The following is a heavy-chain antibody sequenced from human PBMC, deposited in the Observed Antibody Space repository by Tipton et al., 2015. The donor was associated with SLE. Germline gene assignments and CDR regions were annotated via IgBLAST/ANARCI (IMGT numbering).Heavy chain of an antibody. CDR2: ISGSGGST. J-gene: IGHJ4*02. CDR1: GFTFSSYA. V-gene: IGHV3-23*01. Sequence: GSLRLSCAASGFTFSSYAMSWVRQAPGKGLEWVSAISGSGGSTYYADSVKGRFTISRDNSKNTLYLQMNSLRAEDTAVYYCAKGGDIVVVVAAPADYFDYWGQGTLVTVSS. D-gene: IGHD2-15*01. CDR3: AKGGDIVVVVAAPADYFDY.